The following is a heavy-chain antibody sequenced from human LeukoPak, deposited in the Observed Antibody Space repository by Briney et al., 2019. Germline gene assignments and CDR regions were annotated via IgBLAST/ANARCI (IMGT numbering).Heavy chain of an antibody. CDR1: GFTFSSYS. CDR2: INSDSSSI. J-gene: IGHJ6*02. V-gene: IGHV3-48*01. Sequence: GGSLRLSCAASGFTFSSYSMNWVRQAPGKGLEWISYINSDSSSIKQEDSVKGRFTISRDNAKNSLYLQMDSLRVEDTAVYYCASRMDVWGQGTTVSVSS. CDR3: ASRMDV.